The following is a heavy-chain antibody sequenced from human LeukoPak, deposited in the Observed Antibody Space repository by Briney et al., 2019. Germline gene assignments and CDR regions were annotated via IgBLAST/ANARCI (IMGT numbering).Heavy chain of an antibody. CDR2: INPNSGGT. J-gene: IGHJ6*02. D-gene: IGHD3-22*01. CDR3: AREDSSGYISCYYYGMDV. V-gene: IGHV1-2*02. Sequence: GASVKVSCKASGYTFTGYYMHWVRQAPGQGLEWMGWINPNSGGTNYAQKFQGRVTMTRDTSISTAYMELSRLRSDDTAVYYCAREDSSGYISCYYYGMDVWGQGTTVTVSS. CDR1: GYTFTGYY.